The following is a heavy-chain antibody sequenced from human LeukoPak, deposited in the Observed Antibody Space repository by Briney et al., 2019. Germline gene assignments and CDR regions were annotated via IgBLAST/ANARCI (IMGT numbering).Heavy chain of an antibody. Sequence: SETLSLTCAVSGGSVSSVDYSWGWIRQPPGKGLEWIGYIFHSASTYHNLSLRSRVTISLDRSKNQFSLKMSSVTAADTAVYYCARDAYYYGSGSYNDAFDIWGQGTMVTVSS. V-gene: IGHV4-30-2*01. D-gene: IGHD3-10*01. CDR1: GGSVSSVDYS. CDR3: ARDAYYYGSGSYNDAFDI. CDR2: IFHSAST. J-gene: IGHJ3*02.